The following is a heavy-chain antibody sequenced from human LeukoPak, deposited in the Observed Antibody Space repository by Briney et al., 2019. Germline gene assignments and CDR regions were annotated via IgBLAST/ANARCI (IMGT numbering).Heavy chain of an antibody. J-gene: IGHJ4*02. CDR2: IYHSGST. CDR3: ARNRSLTTTPGFDH. CDR1: GYSIRSGDY. D-gene: IGHD4-11*01. Sequence: SETLSLTCAVSGYSIRSGDYWGWIPQSPGKGLEWIGSIYHSGSTHYNPSLKSRVTISVDTSKDQFSLMLSSVTAADTAVYFCARNRSLTTTPGFDHWGQGTLVTVSS. V-gene: IGHV4-38-2*01.